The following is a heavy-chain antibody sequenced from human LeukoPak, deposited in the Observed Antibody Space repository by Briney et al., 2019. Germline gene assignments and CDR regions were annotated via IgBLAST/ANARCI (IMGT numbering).Heavy chain of an antibody. V-gene: IGHV4-4*02. J-gene: IGHJ4*02. CDR3: GKTDIYFNPIDY. CDR1: GVSISSSEW. CDR2: IHRAGRT. Sequence: PSETLSLTCAVSGVSISSSEWWIWVRQPPGQGLEWIGEIHRAGRTRYNPSLKSRVTISMDYSKNQFSLKLTSVTAPDTAIYYCGKTDIYFNPIDYWGPGSLVTVSS. D-gene: IGHD3-9*01.